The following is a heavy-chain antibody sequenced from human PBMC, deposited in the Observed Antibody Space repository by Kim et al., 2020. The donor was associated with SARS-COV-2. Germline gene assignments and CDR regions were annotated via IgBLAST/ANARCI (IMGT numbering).Heavy chain of an antibody. Sequence: YYNPSLKSRVTISVDTSKNQFSLKRSSVTAADTAVYYCARGGLVFTAIDYWGQGTLVTVSS. CDR3: ARGGLVFTAIDY. V-gene: IGHV4-30-2*04. J-gene: IGHJ4*02. D-gene: IGHD5-18*01.